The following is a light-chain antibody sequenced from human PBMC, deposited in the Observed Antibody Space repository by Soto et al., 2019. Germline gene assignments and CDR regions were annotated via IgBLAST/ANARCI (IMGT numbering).Light chain of an antibody. CDR2: DDN. Sequence: SYELTQPPSVSVAPGQTARITCGGNNIGSKSVHWYQQKPGQAPVLVVYDDNDRPSGVPERFSGSNSGNTATLTISRVEAGDEADYYCQVWDGSSDLVFGGGTKVTVL. V-gene: IGLV3-21*02. J-gene: IGLJ3*02. CDR3: QVWDGSSDLV. CDR1: NIGSKS.